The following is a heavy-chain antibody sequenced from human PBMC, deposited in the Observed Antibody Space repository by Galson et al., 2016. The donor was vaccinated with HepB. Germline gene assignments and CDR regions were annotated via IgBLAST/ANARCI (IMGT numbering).Heavy chain of an antibody. D-gene: IGHD3-10*01. J-gene: IGHJ4*02. CDR2: VYYKGNT. CDR3: VRDQGKVFDY. Sequence: SETLSLTCSVSGGFVYNYYWSWVRQPPGKRLEWIGYVYYKGNTYYNAAFESRATLSVDTPRNQFFLRLRSVTAADTAVYYCVRDQGKVFDYWGQGVLVTVSS. V-gene: IGHV4-59*02. CDR1: GGFVYNYY.